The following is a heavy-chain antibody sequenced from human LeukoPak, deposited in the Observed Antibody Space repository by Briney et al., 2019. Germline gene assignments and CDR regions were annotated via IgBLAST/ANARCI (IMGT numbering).Heavy chain of an antibody. CDR2: IYYSGST. Sequence: PSETLSLTCTVSGGSISSSSYYWGWIRQPPGKGLEWIGSIYYSGSTYYNPSLKSRVTISVDTSKNQFSLKLSSVTAADTAVYYCARDQAALDYWGQGTLVTVSS. V-gene: IGHV4-39*07. D-gene: IGHD6-25*01. CDR3: ARDQAALDY. J-gene: IGHJ4*02. CDR1: GGSISSSSYY.